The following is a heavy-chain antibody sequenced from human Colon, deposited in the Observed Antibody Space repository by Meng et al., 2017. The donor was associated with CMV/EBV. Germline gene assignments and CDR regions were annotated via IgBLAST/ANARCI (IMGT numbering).Heavy chain of an antibody. CDR3: ERPPGY. V-gene: IGHV3-64*02. Sequence: GESLKISCAASGFTFSSYAMHWVRQAPGKGLEYVSAISSNGGSTYYADSVKGRFTISRDNSKNTLYLQMGSLRAEDMAVYYCERPPGYWGQGTLVTVSS. J-gene: IGHJ4*02. CDR2: ISSNGGST. CDR1: GFTFSSYA.